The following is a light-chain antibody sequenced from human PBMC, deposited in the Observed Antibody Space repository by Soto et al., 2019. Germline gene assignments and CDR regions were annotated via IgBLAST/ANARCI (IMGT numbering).Light chain of an antibody. Sequence: IQLTQSPSSLSASVGDRVTITCRASQGINNYVAWYQQKPGKAPKLLIYGASTLQSGVPSRFSGSGSGTEFTLTISSLQPDDFATYYCQQYNTFWTFGQGTKVDIK. CDR1: QGINNY. V-gene: IGKV1-9*01. CDR2: GAS. CDR3: QQYNTFWT. J-gene: IGKJ1*01.